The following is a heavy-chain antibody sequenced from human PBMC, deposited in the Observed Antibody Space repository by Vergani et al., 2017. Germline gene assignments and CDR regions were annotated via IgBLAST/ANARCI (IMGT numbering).Heavy chain of an antibody. D-gene: IGHD1-1*01. V-gene: IGHV5-51*01. Sequence: EGELVQSGPEMSKPGESLKISCKGSEYSFGNYWIGWVRQMPGKGLEWMGIIYPADSDTRYSPSFQGQVTISADKSISTAFLQWDSLKASDTALYYCPRHTTYTDSWGQGTLVTVSS. CDR3: PRHTTYTDS. CDR1: EYSFGNYW. J-gene: IGHJ4*02. CDR2: IYPADSDT.